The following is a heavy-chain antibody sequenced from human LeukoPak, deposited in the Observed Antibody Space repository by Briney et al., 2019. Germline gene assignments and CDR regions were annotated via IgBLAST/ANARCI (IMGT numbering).Heavy chain of an antibody. CDR1: GYSISSGYY. CDR3: ARAGGLGYCSSTSCRYYYYMDV. V-gene: IGHV4-38-2*02. CDR2: IYHSGST. J-gene: IGHJ6*03. D-gene: IGHD2-2*01. Sequence: SETLSLTCTVPGYSISSGYYWGWIRQPPGKGLEWIGSIYHSGSTYYNPSLKSRVTISVDTSKNQFSLKLSSVTAADTAVYYCARAGGLGYCSSTSCRYYYYMDVWGKGTTVTVSS.